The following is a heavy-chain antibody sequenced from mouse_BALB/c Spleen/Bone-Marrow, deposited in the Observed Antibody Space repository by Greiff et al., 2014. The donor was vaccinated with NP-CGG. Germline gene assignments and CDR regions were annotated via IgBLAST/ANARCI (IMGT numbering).Heavy chain of an antibody. V-gene: IGHV1S41*01. Sequence: DLVKPGASGKLSCKPSGYTFTNSWINWIKQRPGQGLEWLGRIAPGSGSTYYNEMFKVKAPLTVDTSSSTAYIQLSSLSSEDSAVYFCARERYGYDGWYFDVWGAGTTVTVSS. CDR3: ARERYGYDGWYFDV. CDR1: GYTFTNSW. D-gene: IGHD2-2*01. CDR2: IAPGSGST. J-gene: IGHJ1*01.